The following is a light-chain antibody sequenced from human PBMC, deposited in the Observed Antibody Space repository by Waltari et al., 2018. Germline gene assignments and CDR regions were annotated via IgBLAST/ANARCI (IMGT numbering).Light chain of an antibody. V-gene: IGLV1-51*01. Sequence: QSVLTQPPSVSAAPGQKVTISCSGSTPNIGNNYVSWYQQFPGTAPKLLIYEDNRRPSGSPDLFSGSKSGESATLGITGLQTGDEANYYCGTWDSSLGIGVLGGGTRVTVL. CDR1: TPNIGNNY. J-gene: IGLJ3*02. CDR3: GTWDSSLGIGV. CDR2: EDN.